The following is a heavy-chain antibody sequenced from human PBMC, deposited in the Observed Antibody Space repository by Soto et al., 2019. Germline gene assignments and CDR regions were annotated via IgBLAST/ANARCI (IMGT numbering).Heavy chain of an antibody. D-gene: IGHD7-27*01. Sequence: GGSLRLSCAASGFTVSSNYMSWVRQAPGKGLEWVSVIYSGGSTYYADSVKGRFTISRHNSKNTLYLQMNSLRAEATAVYCCARGYGDDAFDIWGQGTMVTVSS. CDR1: GFTVSSNY. J-gene: IGHJ3*02. V-gene: IGHV3-66*01. CDR2: IYSGGST. CDR3: ARGYGDDAFDI.